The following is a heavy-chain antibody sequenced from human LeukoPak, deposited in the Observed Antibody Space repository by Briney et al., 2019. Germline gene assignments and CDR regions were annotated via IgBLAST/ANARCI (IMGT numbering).Heavy chain of an antibody. D-gene: IGHD1-14*01. CDR1: GGSINNNY. CDR2: VYSNGNT. CDR3: ASGTFDGPLYGTYWYFHV. J-gene: IGHJ2*01. Sequence: PSETLSLTCTVSGGSINNNYWSWIRQPPGKALEWIGYVYSNGNTNYNPSLKSRVTMSIEMSKNQFSLKVPSVTAADTAVYYCASGTFDGPLYGTYWYFHVWGRGTLVTVSS. V-gene: IGHV4-59*01.